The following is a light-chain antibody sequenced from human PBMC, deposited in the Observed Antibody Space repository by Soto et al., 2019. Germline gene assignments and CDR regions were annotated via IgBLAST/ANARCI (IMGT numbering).Light chain of an antibody. V-gene: IGLV4-69*01. J-gene: IGLJ3*02. Sequence: QSVLTQPPAASASLGASIKLTCTLSRGHNSYAIAWHQQQPEKGPRYLMKLNSDGSHSKGDGIPDRFSGSSSGAERYLTISSLQSEDEADYYCQTWSTDSRVFGGRTKLTVL. CDR3: QTWSTDSRV. CDR1: RGHNSYA. CDR2: LNSDGSH.